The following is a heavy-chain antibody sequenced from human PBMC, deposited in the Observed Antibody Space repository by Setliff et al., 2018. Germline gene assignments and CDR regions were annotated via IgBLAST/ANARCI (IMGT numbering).Heavy chain of an antibody. CDR2: MNPNSGNT. CDR3: ARVLTYYDFWSDYYYYMDV. V-gene: IGHV1-8*03. Sequence: ASVKVSCKASGSTFTSYDINWVRQATGQGLEWMGWMNPNSGNTGYAQKFQGRVTITRNTSISTAYMELSSLRSEDTAVYYCARVLTYYDFWSDYYYYMDVWGKGTTVTVSS. D-gene: IGHD3-3*01. J-gene: IGHJ6*03. CDR1: GSTFTSYD.